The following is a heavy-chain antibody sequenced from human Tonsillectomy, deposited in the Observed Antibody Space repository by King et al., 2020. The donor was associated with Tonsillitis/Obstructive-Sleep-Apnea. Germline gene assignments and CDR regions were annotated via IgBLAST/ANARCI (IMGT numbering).Heavy chain of an antibody. Sequence: TLQESGPTLVKPTQTLTLTCTFSGFSLSTNAVDVGWIRQPPGKALEWLALIYWDDDKRYSPSLKSRLTITKDTSKNQVVLTMTNMDPVDTATYYCARRDYGDHYFDYWGQGTLVTVSS. CDR3: ARRDYGDHYFDY. CDR2: IYWDDDK. J-gene: IGHJ4*02. V-gene: IGHV2-5*02. D-gene: IGHD4-17*01. CDR1: GFSLSTNAVD.